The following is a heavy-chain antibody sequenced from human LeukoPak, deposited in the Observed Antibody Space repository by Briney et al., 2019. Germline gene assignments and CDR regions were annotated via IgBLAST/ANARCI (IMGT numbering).Heavy chain of an antibody. CDR1: GFTFSNAW. Sequence: GGSLRLSCAASGFTFSNAWMSWVRQAPGKGLEWVGRIKSKTDGGTTDYAAPVKGRFTISRDDSKNTLYLQMNSLKTEDTAVYYCVRDRDIVVVITFDYWGQGTLVTVSS. V-gene: IGHV3-15*01. CDR2: IKSKTDGGTT. J-gene: IGHJ4*02. D-gene: IGHD3-22*01. CDR3: VRDRDIVVVITFDY.